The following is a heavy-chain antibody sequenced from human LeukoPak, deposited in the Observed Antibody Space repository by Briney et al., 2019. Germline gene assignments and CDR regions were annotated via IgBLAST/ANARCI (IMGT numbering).Heavy chain of an antibody. CDR3: ARDLVGYCSSTSCSPRPQNWFDP. V-gene: IGHV1-2*02. CDR2: INPNSGGT. CDR1: GYTFTGYY. D-gene: IGHD2-2*01. J-gene: IGHJ5*02. Sequence: ASVKVSCKASGYTFTGYYMHWVRQAPGQGLEWMGWINPNSGGTNYAQKFQGRVPMTRDTSISTAYMELSRLRSDDTAVYYCARDLVGYCSSTSCSPRPQNWFDPWGQGTLVTVSS.